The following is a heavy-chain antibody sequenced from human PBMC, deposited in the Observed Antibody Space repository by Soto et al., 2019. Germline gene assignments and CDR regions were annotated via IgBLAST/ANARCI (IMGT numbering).Heavy chain of an antibody. Sequence: PSGTLSLTCTASGGSISSSSFYWGRIRQPPGKGLEWIVSIYYSGSTYSNPSLKSRATISVDRSKNQFSLKLSSVTAADTAVYYCARPSTSYYDSSPGGFAYWGQRTLVTVSS. D-gene: IGHD3-22*01. CDR2: IYYSGST. CDR3: ARPSTSYYDSSPGGFAY. CDR1: GGSISSSSFY. J-gene: IGHJ4*02. V-gene: IGHV4-39*01.